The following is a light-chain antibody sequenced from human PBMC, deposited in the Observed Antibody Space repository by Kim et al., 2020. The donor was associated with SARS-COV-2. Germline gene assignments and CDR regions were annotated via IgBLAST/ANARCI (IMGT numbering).Light chain of an antibody. CDR3: QQYHNWPPLT. CDR1: QSVSSN. J-gene: IGKJ4*01. Sequence: EVVMTQSPATMSVSPGARATLSCRASQSVSSNLAWYQQKPGQAPRLLIYGASTRATGIPARFSGSGSGTEFTLTISSLQSEDYGVYYCQQYHNWPPLTFGGGTKVDIK. V-gene: IGKV3-15*01. CDR2: GAS.